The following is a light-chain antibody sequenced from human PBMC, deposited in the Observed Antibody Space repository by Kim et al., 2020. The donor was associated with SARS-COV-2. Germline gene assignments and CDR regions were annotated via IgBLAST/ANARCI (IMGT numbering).Light chain of an antibody. Sequence: DIQMTQSPSSLSASVGDRVTITCRASQSISSYLNWYRQKPGKAPKLLIYAASSLHSGVPSRFSGSGSGTDFTLTISSLQPEDFATYYCQQSSTFGQGTKVEIK. J-gene: IGKJ1*01. CDR3: QQSST. V-gene: IGKV1-39*01. CDR2: AAS. CDR1: QSISSY.